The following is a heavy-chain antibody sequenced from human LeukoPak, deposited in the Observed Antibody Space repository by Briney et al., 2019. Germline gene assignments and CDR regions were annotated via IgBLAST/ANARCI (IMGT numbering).Heavy chain of an antibody. J-gene: IGHJ4*02. Sequence: GGSLKLSCAASGFSFSRHAMSWVRQAPGKGLVWVSTISGSIGSTYYADSVKGRFTISRDNSKNTLYLQMNGLRAEDTAVYYCAKLYSSSWYSDYWGQGTLVTVSS. V-gene: IGHV3-23*01. CDR1: GFSFSRHA. D-gene: IGHD6-13*01. CDR2: ISGSIGST. CDR3: AKLYSSSWYSDY.